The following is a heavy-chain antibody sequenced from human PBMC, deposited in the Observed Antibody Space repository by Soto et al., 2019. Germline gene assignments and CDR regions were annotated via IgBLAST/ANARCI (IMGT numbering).Heavy chain of an antibody. V-gene: IGHV3-23*01. CDR1: GFTFKNYA. CDR3: AGDLAGYGLFDY. Sequence: LRLSCAASGFTFKNYAMSWVRQAPGKGLEWVSVISGSVGTTYYADSVKGRFTISRDNSKNTLYLQMNSLRAEDTAVYYCAGDLAGYGLFDYWGLGTLVTVSS. J-gene: IGHJ4*01. CDR2: ISGSVGTT. D-gene: IGHD1-1*01.